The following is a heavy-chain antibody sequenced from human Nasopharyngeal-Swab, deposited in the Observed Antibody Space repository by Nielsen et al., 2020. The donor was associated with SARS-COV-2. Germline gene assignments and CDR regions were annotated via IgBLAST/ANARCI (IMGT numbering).Heavy chain of an antibody. V-gene: IGHV3-30*18. CDR2: ISYDGSNK. J-gene: IGHJ2*01. Sequence: WIRQPPGKGLEWVAVISYDGSNKYYEDSVKGRFTISRDNSKNTLYLQMNSLRAEDTAVYYCAKVLGSSWYSNDWYFDLWGRGTLVTVSS. D-gene: IGHD6-13*01. CDR3: AKVLGSSWYSNDWYFDL.